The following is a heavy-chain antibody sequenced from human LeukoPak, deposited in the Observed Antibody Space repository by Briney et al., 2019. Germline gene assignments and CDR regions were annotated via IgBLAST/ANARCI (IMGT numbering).Heavy chain of an antibody. V-gene: IGHV4-39*01. Sequence: SETLSLTCTVSGGSISGSSFYWGWIRQPPGKGHEWIGSIDYSGSAVYNPSLKSRLTISVDTSKNQFSLKVTSVTAADTAVYYCARRTYSFGFRFDPWGQGTLVTVSS. CDR1: GGSISGSSFY. CDR3: ARRTYSFGFRFDP. D-gene: IGHD3-22*01. CDR2: IDYSGSA. J-gene: IGHJ5*02.